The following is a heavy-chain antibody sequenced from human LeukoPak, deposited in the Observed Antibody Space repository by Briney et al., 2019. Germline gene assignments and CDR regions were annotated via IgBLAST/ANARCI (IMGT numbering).Heavy chain of an antibody. J-gene: IGHJ4*02. V-gene: IGHV1-2*02. Sequence: ASVKVSCKASGYTFTGYYMHWVRQAPGQGLEWMGWINPNSGGTYYAQKFQGRVTMTRDTSISTAYMELSRLRFDDTAVYYCARELPRSVATTLHSNDYWGQGTLVTVSS. CDR3: ARELPRSVATTLHSNDY. D-gene: IGHD5-12*01. CDR2: INPNSGGT. CDR1: GYTFTGYY.